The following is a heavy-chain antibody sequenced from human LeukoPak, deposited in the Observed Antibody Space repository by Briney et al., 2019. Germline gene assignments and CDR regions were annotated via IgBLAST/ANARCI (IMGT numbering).Heavy chain of an antibody. CDR1: GGPISSYY. J-gene: IGHJ3*02. D-gene: IGHD2-15*01. CDR3: ARHTPLGYCSGGSCPGAHDAFDI. V-gene: IGHV4-59*08. CDR2: IYYSGST. Sequence: SETLSLTCTVSGGPISSYYWSWVRQPPGKGLEWIGYIYYSGSTNYNPSLKSRVTISVDTSKNQFSLKLSSVTAADTAVYYCARHTPLGYCSGGSCPGAHDAFDIWGQGTMVTVSS.